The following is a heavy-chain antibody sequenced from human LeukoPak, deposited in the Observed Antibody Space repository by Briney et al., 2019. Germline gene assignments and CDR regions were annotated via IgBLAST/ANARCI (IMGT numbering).Heavy chain of an antibody. Sequence: MSSETLSLTCAVYGGSFSGYYWSWIRQPPGKGLEWIGEINHSGSTNYNPSLKSRVTISVDTSKNQFSLKLSSVTAADTAVYYCARTYLGGNPARYYFDYWGQGTLVTVSS. CDR1: GGSFSGYY. D-gene: IGHD4-23*01. V-gene: IGHV4-34*01. CDR2: INHSGST. CDR3: ARTYLGGNPARYYFDY. J-gene: IGHJ4*02.